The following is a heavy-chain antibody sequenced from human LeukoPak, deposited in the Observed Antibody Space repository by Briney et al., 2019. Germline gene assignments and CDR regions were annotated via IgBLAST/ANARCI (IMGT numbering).Heavy chain of an antibody. CDR1: GCTFSSYW. Sequence: PGGSLRLSCAASGCTFSSYWMSWVRQAPGKGLEWVANIKQDGSEKYYVDSVKGRFTISRDNAKNSLYLQMNSLRAEDTAVYYCARDYVGVFDYWGQGTLVTVSS. CDR2: IKQDGSEK. V-gene: IGHV3-7*03. D-gene: IGHD1-26*01. CDR3: ARDYVGVFDY. J-gene: IGHJ4*02.